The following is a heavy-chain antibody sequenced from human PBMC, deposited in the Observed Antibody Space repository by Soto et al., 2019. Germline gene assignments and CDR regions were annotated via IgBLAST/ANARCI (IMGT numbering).Heavy chain of an antibody. CDR3: ASSQKRITIFGVVIEVDSYYNYGMDV. CDR1: GGTFSSYA. J-gene: IGHJ6*02. Sequence: VASVKVSCKASGGTFSSYAISWVRQAPGQGLEWMGGIIPIFGTANYAQKFQGRVTITADESTSTAYMELSSLRSEDTAVYYCASSQKRITIFGVVIEVDSYYNYGMDVWGQGTTVTVSS. CDR2: IIPIFGTA. V-gene: IGHV1-69*13. D-gene: IGHD3-3*01.